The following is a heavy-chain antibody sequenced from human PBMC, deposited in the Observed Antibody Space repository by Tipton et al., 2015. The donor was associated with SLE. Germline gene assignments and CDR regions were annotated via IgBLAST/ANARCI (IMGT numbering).Heavy chain of an antibody. D-gene: IGHD1/OR15-1a*01. CDR3: ARENISGDYFDY. CDR1: GFTFSSYA. CDR2: ISYDGSNK. J-gene: IGHJ4*02. Sequence: SLRLSCAASGFTFSSYAMHWVRQAPGKGLEWVAVISYDGSNKYYADSVKGRFTISRDNSKNTLYLQMNSLRAEDTAVYYCARENISGDYFDYWGQGTLVTVSS. V-gene: IGHV3-30-3*01.